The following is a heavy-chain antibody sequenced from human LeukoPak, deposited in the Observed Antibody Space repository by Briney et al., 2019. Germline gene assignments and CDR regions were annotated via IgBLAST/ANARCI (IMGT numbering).Heavy chain of an antibody. D-gene: IGHD6-19*01. J-gene: IGHJ4*02. CDR1: GGTFSSYA. CDR2: IIPIFGTA. CDR3: ATRSGWPLGGDY. Sequence: ASVKVSCKASGGTFSSYAISWVRQAPGQGLEWMGGIIPIFGTANYAQKFQGRVTITADESTRTAYMELSSLRSEDTAVYYCATRSGWPLGGDYWGQGTLVTVSS. V-gene: IGHV1-69*13.